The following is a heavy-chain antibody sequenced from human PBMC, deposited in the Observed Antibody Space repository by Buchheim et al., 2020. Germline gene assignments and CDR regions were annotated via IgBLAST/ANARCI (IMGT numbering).Heavy chain of an antibody. D-gene: IGHD2-2*01. CDR1: GGSISSGDYY. J-gene: IGHJ6*03. V-gene: IGHV4-30-4*01. CDR2: IYYSGST. CDR3: ARGPDIVVVPAATENYYMDV. Sequence: QVQLQESGPGLVKPSQTLSLTCTVSGGSISSGDYYWSWIRQPPGKGLEWIGYIYYSGSTYYNPSLKSRVTISVDTSKNQFSLKLSSVTAADTAVYYCARGPDIVVVPAATENYYMDVWGKGTT.